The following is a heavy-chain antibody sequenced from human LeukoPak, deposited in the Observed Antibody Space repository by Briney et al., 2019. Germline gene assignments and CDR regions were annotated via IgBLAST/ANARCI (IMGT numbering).Heavy chain of an antibody. J-gene: IGHJ6*02. Sequence: SGTLSLTCAVSGGSISSSNWWSWVRQPPGKGLEWIGEIYHSGSTNYNPSLKSRVTISVDKSKNQFSLKLSSVTAADTAVYYCARDSGRLAAAGSYYYYYGMDVWGQGTTVTVSS. CDR1: GGSISSSNW. CDR2: IYHSGST. D-gene: IGHD6-13*01. V-gene: IGHV4-4*02. CDR3: ARDSGRLAAAGSYYYYYGMDV.